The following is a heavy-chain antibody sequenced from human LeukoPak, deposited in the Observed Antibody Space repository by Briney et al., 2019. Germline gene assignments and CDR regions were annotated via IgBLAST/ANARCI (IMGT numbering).Heavy chain of an antibody. CDR1: GGFISSYY. J-gene: IGHJ6*02. Sequence: PETLSLTCTVSGGFISSYYWSWIRQPPGKGLEWIGYNYHRGTTNSNPSLKSRVSISIDTSKNQFSLKLSSVTAADTAVYYCARGGEGYFYYYGMDVWGQGTTVTVSS. V-gene: IGHV4-59*01. D-gene: IGHD3-10*01. CDR2: NYHRGTT. CDR3: ARGGEGYFYYYGMDV.